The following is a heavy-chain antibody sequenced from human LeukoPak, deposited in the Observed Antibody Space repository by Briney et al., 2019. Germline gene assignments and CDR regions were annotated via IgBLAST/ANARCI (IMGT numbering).Heavy chain of an antibody. D-gene: IGHD6-13*01. CDR3: ARAPAYSSSWYMDY. CDR2: IYSGGST. CDR1: GFTVSSNY. Sequence: GGSLRLSCAASGFTVSSNYMSWVRQAPGKGLEWVSVIYSGGSTYYADSVKGRFTISRDNSKNTLYLQMNSLRAEDTAVYYCARAPAYSSSWYMDYWGQGTLVTVSS. V-gene: IGHV3-66*01. J-gene: IGHJ4*02.